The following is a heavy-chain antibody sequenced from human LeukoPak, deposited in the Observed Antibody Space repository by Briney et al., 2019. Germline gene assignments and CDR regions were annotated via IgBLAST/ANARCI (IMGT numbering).Heavy chain of an antibody. Sequence: GGSLRLSCAAYGFTFSSYAMSWVRQAPGKGLEWVSAISGSGGSTYYADSVKGRFTISRDNSKNTLYLQMNSLRAEDTAVYYCAKGDSSGYYYRPGYYFDYWGQGTLVTVSS. J-gene: IGHJ4*02. CDR3: AKGDSSGYYYRPGYYFDY. CDR1: GFTFSSYA. CDR2: ISGSGGST. D-gene: IGHD3-22*01. V-gene: IGHV3-23*01.